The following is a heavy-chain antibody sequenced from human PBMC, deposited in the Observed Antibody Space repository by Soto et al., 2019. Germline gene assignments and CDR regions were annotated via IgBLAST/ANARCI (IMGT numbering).Heavy chain of an antibody. J-gene: IGHJ4*02. V-gene: IGHV3-30-3*01. Sequence: QVQLVESGGGVVQPGRSLRLSCAASGFTFSSYAMHWVRQAPGKGLEWVAVISYDGSNKYYADSVKGRFTISRDNSKNTRYLQMNSLRAEDTAVYYCARLSGSYYGGQGTLVTVSS. D-gene: IGHD1-26*01. CDR1: GFTFSSYA. CDR2: ISYDGSNK. CDR3: ARLSGSYY.